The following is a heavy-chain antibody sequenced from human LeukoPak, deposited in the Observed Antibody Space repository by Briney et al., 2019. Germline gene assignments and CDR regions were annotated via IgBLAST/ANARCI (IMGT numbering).Heavy chain of an antibody. J-gene: IGHJ4*02. CDR1: GFTFSSYG. CDR3: AKSDRDYGSGSYYNRY. CDR2: IWYDGSNK. Sequence: GGSLRLSCAASGFTFSSYGMHWVRQAPGKGLEWVAVIWYDGSNKYYADSVKGRFTISRDNSKNTLYLQMNSLRAEDTAVYYCAKSDRDYGSGSYYNRYWGQGTLVTVSS. V-gene: IGHV3-33*06. D-gene: IGHD3-10*01.